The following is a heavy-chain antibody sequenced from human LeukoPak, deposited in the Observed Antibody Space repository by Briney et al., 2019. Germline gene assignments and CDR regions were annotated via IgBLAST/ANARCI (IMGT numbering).Heavy chain of an antibody. CDR2: IYTSGST. V-gene: IGHV4-4*09. D-gene: IGHD6-6*01. Sequence: SETLSLTCTVSGGSISSYYWSWIRQPPGKGLEWIGYIYTSGSTNYNPSLKSRVTISVDTSKNQFSLKLSSVTAADTAVYYCASREYSSSSDFDGYYYYYMDVWGKGTTVTVSS. CDR3: ASREYSSSSDFDGYYYYYMDV. J-gene: IGHJ6*03. CDR1: GGSISSYY.